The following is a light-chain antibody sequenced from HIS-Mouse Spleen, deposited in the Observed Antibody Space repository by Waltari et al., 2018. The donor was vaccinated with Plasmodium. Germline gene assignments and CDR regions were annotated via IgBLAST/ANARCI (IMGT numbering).Light chain of an antibody. V-gene: IGKV3-20*01. Sequence: DIVLTQSPGTLSLSPGERATPSCRASPSVSSSYLAWYQQNPGQAPRLLISGASSRATGIPDRFSGSGSGTDFTLTISRLEPEDFAVYYCQQYGSSPYTFGQGTKLEIK. CDR1: PSVSSSY. CDR2: GAS. CDR3: QQYGSSPYT. J-gene: IGKJ2*01.